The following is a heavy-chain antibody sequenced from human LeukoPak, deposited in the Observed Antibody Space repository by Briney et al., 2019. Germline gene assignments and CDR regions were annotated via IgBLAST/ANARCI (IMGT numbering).Heavy chain of an antibody. D-gene: IGHD3-3*01. CDR1: GGSISSYY. V-gene: IGHV4-59*01. J-gene: IGHJ3*02. CDR3: ARRNDSWSGRYTDAFDI. Sequence: SETLSLTCTVSGGSISSYYWSWIRQPPGKGLEWIGYIYYSGSTNYNPSLKSRVTISVDTSKNQFSLKLSSVTAADTAVYYCARRNDSWSGRYTDAFDIWGQGTMVTVSS. CDR2: IYYSGST.